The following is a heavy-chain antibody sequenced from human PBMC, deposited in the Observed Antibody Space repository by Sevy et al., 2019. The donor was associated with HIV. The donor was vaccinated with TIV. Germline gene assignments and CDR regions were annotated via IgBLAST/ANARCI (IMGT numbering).Heavy chain of an antibody. J-gene: IGHJ5*02. CDR1: GGSISSYY. Sequence: SETLSLTCTVSGGSISSYYWSWIRQPAGKGLEWIGRIYTSGSTNYNPSLKSRVTMSVDTSKNQCSLKLSSVTAADTAVYYCARSPSLSGGYCSGGSCYGTRREDWFDPWGQGTLVTVSS. V-gene: IGHV4-4*07. D-gene: IGHD2-15*01. CDR3: ARSPSLSGGYCSGGSCYGTRREDWFDP. CDR2: IYTSGST.